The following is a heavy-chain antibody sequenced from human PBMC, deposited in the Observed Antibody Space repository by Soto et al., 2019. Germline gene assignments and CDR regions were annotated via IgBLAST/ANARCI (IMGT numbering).Heavy chain of an antibody. V-gene: IGHV3-33*01. CDR3: ARPHNFLDYYYGMVG. CDR1: GFTFSSYG. D-gene: IGHD3-3*01. CDR2: IWYDGSNK. J-gene: IGHJ6*02. Sequence: GGSLRLSCAASGFTFSSYGMHWVRQAPGKGLEWVAVIWYDGSNKYYADSVKGRFTISRDNSKNTLYLQMNSLRAEDTAVYYCARPHNFLDYYYGMVGWGQGTTVTVSS.